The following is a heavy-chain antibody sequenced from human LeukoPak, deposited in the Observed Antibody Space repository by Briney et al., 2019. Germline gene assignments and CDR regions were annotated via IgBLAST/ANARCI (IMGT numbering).Heavy chain of an antibody. CDR1: GFTFSSYE. CDR2: IRSKIYGETT. J-gene: IGHJ6*03. V-gene: IGHV3-49*04. CDR3: TRGSLLYSYFYYMDV. Sequence: PGGSLRLSCAASGFTFSSYEMNWVRQAPGKGLEWVGFIRSKIYGETTEYAASVEGRFAISRDDSKSIAYLQMNSLKTEDTGIYYCTRGSLLYSYFYYMDVWGRGTTVTISS.